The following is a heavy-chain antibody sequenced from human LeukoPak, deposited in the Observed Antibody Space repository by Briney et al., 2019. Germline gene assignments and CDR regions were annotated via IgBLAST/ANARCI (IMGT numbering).Heavy chain of an antibody. V-gene: IGHV4-39*01. J-gene: IGHJ4*02. D-gene: IGHD3-22*01. CDR1: GGSTSSSSYY. Sequence: SETLSLTCTVSGGSTSSSSYYWGWIRQPPGKGLEWIGSIYYSGSTYYNPSLKSRVTISVDTSKNQFSLKLSSVTAADTAVYYCARRGYDSSGYYYAYWGQGTLVTVSS. CDR3: ARRGYDSSGYYYAY. CDR2: IYYSGST.